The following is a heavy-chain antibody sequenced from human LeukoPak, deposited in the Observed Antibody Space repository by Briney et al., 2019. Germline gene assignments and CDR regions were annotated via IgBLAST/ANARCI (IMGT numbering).Heavy chain of an antibody. V-gene: IGHV4-59*08. D-gene: IGHD4-17*01. CDR3: ARNHDYGDLFDY. Sequence: SETLSLTCTVSGGSISSYYWSWIRQPPGKGLEWIGYIYYSGSTNYNPSLKSRVTISVDTSKNQFSLKLSSVTAADTAVYYCARNHDYGDLFDYWGQGTLVTVSS. CDR2: IYYSGST. J-gene: IGHJ4*02. CDR1: GGSISSYY.